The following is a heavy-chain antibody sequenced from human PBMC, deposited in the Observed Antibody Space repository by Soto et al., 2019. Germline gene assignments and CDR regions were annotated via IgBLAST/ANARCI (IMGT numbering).Heavy chain of an antibody. V-gene: IGHV4-39*01. CDR1: GGSIRSSSYY. J-gene: IGHJ4*02. CDR3: ASSGWWYFDY. D-gene: IGHD6-19*01. Sequence: SETLSLTCTVSGGSIRSSSYYWGWIRQPPGKGLEWIGSIYYSGSTYYNPSLKSRVTISVDTSKNQFSLKLSSVTAADTAVYYCASSGWWYFDYWGQGTLVTVSS. CDR2: IYYSGST.